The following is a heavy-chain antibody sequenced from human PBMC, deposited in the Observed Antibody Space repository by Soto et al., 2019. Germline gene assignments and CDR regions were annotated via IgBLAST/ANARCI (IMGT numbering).Heavy chain of an antibody. D-gene: IGHD3-10*01. Sequence: QVQLQESGPGLVKPSQTLSLTCTVSGGSIGSGGYYWSWIRQHPGKGLEWIGYIYYSGSTYYNPSLKSRVTISVDTSKNQFSLKLSSVTAADTAVYYCARSRITMVRGVTNNWFDPWGQGTLVTVSS. J-gene: IGHJ5*02. CDR1: GGSIGSGGYY. CDR2: IYYSGST. V-gene: IGHV4-31*03. CDR3: ARSRITMVRGVTNNWFDP.